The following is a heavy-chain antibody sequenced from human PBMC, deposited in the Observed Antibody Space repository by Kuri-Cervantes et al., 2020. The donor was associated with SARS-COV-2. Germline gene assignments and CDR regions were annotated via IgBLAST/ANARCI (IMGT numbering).Heavy chain of an antibody. CDR3: AKDRGYTKGDY. Sequence: GESLKISCAASGFTFSSYSMNWVRQAPGKGLGWVSYISSSSSTIYYADSVKGRFTISRDNAKNSLYLQMNSLRAEDTAVYYCAKDRGYTKGDYWGQGTLVTVSS. J-gene: IGHJ4*02. CDR1: GFTFSSYS. V-gene: IGHV3-48*01. CDR2: ISSSSSTI. D-gene: IGHD5-24*01.